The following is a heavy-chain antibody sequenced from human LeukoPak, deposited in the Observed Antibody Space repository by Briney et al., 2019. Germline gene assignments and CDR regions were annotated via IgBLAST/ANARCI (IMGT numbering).Heavy chain of an antibody. D-gene: IGHD1-26*01. CDR3: ARSPYQWELLLFDY. V-gene: IGHV3-30*01. CDR2: ISYDGSNK. J-gene: IGHJ4*02. CDR1: GFTFSSYA. Sequence: GGSLRLSCAASGFTFSSYAMHWVRQAPGKGLEGVAVISYDGSNKYYADSVEGRFTISRDNSKNPLYLQMNSLRAEDTAVYYCARSPYQWELLLFDYWGQGTLVTVSS.